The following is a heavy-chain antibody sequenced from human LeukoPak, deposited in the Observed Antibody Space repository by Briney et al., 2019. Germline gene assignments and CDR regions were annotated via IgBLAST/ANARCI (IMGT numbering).Heavy chain of an antibody. Sequence: GGSLRLSCAASGFTFSSYSMNWVRQAPGKGLEWVSSISSSSSYIYYADSVKGRFTISRDNAKNSLYLQMNGLRAEDTGVYYCARASNSPFDYWGQGTLVTVSS. J-gene: IGHJ4*02. CDR3: ARASNSPFDY. CDR1: GFTFSSYS. V-gene: IGHV3-21*01. D-gene: IGHD2-21*01. CDR2: ISSSSSYI.